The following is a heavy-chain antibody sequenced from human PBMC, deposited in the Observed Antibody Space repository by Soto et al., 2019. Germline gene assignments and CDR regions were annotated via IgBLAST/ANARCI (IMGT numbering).Heavy chain of an antibody. J-gene: IGHJ4*02. V-gene: IGHV3-30*18. CDR2: MSYDGNNK. CDR1: GCTFSRYG. D-gene: IGHD2-8*01. Sequence: QVQLVESGGGVVQPGGSLRLSCGASGCTFSRYGMHWVRQAPGKGLEWVAVMSYDGNNKYYADSVKGRFTVSRDNSRNTQYLQMNSLKVEDTAVYFCAKGFLSGGYCANGVCYHFDYWGQGTPVTVSS. CDR3: AKGFLSGGYCANGVCYHFDY.